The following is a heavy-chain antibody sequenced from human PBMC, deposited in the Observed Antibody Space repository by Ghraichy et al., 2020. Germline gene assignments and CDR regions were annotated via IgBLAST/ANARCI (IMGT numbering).Heavy chain of an antibody. Sequence: SETLSLTCTVSGGSIGSYYWSWIRQPPGKGLEWIGYIYYSGSTKYNPSLKSRVTISVDTSKNQFSLNLSSVTAADTAVYYCARERGDNYAVEYWGQGTLVTVSS. CDR3: ARERGDNYAVEY. CDR2: IYYSGST. V-gene: IGHV4-59*01. J-gene: IGHJ4*02. CDR1: GGSIGSYY. D-gene: IGHD2-2*01.